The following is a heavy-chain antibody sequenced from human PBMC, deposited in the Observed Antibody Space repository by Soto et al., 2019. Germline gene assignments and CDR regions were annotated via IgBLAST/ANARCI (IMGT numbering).Heavy chain of an antibody. D-gene: IGHD2-2*01. CDR3: ARVGYLGYCTSTRCPNFDY. Sequence: SETLSLTCSVSGGSISNIVYYWGWIRQPPGKGLEWIGSIYYSGKTYYNPSLKSRLTIFVDTSKNQFSLKLSSVTAADTAVYYCARVGYLGYCTSTRCPNFDYWGQGTLVTVSS. V-gene: IGHV4-39*01. CDR1: GGSISNIVYY. J-gene: IGHJ4*02. CDR2: IYYSGKT.